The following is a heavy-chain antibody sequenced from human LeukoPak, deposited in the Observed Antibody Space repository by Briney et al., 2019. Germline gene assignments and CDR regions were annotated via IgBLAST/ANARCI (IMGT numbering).Heavy chain of an antibody. Sequence: GGSLRLPCAASGFTFSTYTMTWVRQAPGKGLECVSTIDGRGVDIYYADSVKGRFTVSRDNSRNTVYLQMNSLRVEDTAVYYCAKDRAGTPWADWGQGTLVTVSS. CDR3: AKDRAGTPWAD. CDR1: GFTFSTYT. V-gene: IGHV3-23*01. J-gene: IGHJ4*02. D-gene: IGHD1-7*01. CDR2: IDGRGVDI.